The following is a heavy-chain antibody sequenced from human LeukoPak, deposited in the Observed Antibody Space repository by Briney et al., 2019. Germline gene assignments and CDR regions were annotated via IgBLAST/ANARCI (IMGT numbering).Heavy chain of an antibody. V-gene: IGHV5-51*01. CDR2: IYPGDSDT. D-gene: IGHD2-2*01. J-gene: IGHJ4*02. Sequence: GESLKISCKGSGYNFTTYWIGWVRQMPGKGLEWMGIIYPGDSDTRYSPSFQGQVTISVDKSISTAYLQWSSLKASDTAIYYCAKIDRQYCSRSSCYALDYWGQGTQVTVSS. CDR1: GYNFTTYW. CDR3: AKIDRQYCSRSSCYALDY.